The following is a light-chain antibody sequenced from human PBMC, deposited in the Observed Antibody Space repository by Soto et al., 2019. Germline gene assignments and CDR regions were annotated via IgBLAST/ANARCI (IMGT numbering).Light chain of an antibody. CDR1: SSDVGGYNY. CDR2: DVS. CDR3: RAYTISSTYV. V-gene: IGLV2-14*01. J-gene: IGLJ1*01. Sequence: QSVLTQPASVSGSPGQSITISCTGTSSDVGGYNYVSWYQQHPGKAPKLMIYDVSSRPSEVSNRFSGSKSGNTASLTISGLQTEDEADYYCRAYTISSTYVFGAGNKVTVL.